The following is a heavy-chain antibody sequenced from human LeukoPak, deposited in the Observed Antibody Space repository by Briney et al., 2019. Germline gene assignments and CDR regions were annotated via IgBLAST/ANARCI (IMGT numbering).Heavy chain of an antibody. CDR2: INHSGST. Sequence: SETLSLTCAVYGGSFSGYYWSWIRQPPGKGLEWIGEINHSGSTNYNPSLKSRVTISVDKSKNQFSLKLSSVTAADTAVYYCATVTVVVPAAIRYFDLWGRGTLVTVSS. J-gene: IGHJ2*01. D-gene: IGHD2-2*01. V-gene: IGHV4-34*01. CDR1: GGSFSGYY. CDR3: ATVTVVVPAAIRYFDL.